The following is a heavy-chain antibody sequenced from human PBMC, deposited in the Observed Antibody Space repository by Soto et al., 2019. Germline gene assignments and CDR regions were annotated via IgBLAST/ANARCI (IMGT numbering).Heavy chain of an antibody. CDR1: GGSVSSADWN. CDR2: IYEGGRT. J-gene: IGHJ4*02. CDR3: TRGPSGDKVDF. D-gene: IGHD7-27*01. Sequence: PSETLSLTCTVSGGSVSSADWNWSWIRQTSGKGLEWIGHIYEGGRTYSNPSLMSRATISLDTSKNLFSLNLKSVTAADTAVYYCTRGPSGDKVDFWGQGLLVTVSS. V-gene: IGHV4-30-4*08.